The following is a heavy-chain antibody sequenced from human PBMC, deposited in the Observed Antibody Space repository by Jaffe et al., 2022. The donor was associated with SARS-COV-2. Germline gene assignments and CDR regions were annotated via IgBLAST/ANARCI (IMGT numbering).Heavy chain of an antibody. CDR1: GYTFTSYA. CDR2: INTNTGNP. CDR3: ARGGRFVVVPAAKGYYGMDV. V-gene: IGHV7-4-1*02. J-gene: IGHJ6*02. D-gene: IGHD2-2*01. Sequence: QVQLVQSGSELKKPGASVKVSCKASGYTFTSYAMNWVRQAPGQGLEWMGWINTNTGNPTYAQGFTGRFVFSLDTSVSTAYLQISSLKAEDTAVYYCARGGRFVVVPAAKGYYGMDVWGQGTTVTVSS.